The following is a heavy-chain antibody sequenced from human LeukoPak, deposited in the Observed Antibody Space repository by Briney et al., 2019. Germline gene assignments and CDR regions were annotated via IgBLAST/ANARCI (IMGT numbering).Heavy chain of an antibody. CDR2: IYYSGST. CDR1: GYSISSSNW. D-gene: IGHD4-23*01. Sequence: SETLSLTCAVSGYSISSSNWWGCLRQPPVKGRGGIGYIYYSGSTYYNPSLKSRITMSVDTSKNQFSLKLSSVTAVDTAVYYCARSVDGGNSPFDYWGQGTLVTVSS. CDR3: ARSVDGGNSPFDY. J-gene: IGHJ4*02. V-gene: IGHV4-28*01.